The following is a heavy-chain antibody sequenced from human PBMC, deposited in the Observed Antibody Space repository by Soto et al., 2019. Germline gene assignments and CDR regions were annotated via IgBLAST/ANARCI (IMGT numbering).Heavy chain of an antibody. J-gene: IGHJ6*02. CDR2: INPNSGGT. D-gene: IGHD3-3*01. CDR1: GYTFTGYY. Sequence: ASVKVSCKASGYTFTGYYMHWLRQSPGQGLEWMGWINPNSGGTNYAQKFQGRVTMTRDTSISTAYMELSRLRSDDTAVYYCAIPPDDFWGGYTYIEYGMDVWGQGTTVTVSS. V-gene: IGHV1-2*02. CDR3: AIPPDDFWGGYTYIEYGMDV.